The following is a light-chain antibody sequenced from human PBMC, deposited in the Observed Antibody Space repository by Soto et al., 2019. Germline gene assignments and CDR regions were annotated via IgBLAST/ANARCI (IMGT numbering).Light chain of an antibody. CDR2: GPS. Sequence: EIVLTQSPGTLSLSPGERATLSCRASQSVSSNYLAWYQQKPGQAPRLIIYGPSNRATGIPDRFSGSGSGTDFTLTISRLESEDFAVYYCQYYGSSPPITFGQGTRLEIK. J-gene: IGKJ5*01. V-gene: IGKV3-20*01. CDR3: QYYGSSPPIT. CDR1: QSVSSNY.